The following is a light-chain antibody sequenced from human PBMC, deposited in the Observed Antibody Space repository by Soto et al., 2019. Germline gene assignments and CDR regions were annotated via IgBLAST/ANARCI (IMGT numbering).Light chain of an antibody. Sequence: DIQMTQSPSSVSASVGDRVTITCRASQSISRCLAWYQQRPGKAPNLLIYAASNLQSGVPSRFSGSGSGTDFELTVSSLQPEDFATYYCQPANIIPPTFGQGKKVEIK. CDR1: QSISRC. CDR3: QPANIIPPT. J-gene: IGKJ1*01. CDR2: AAS. V-gene: IGKV1-12*01.